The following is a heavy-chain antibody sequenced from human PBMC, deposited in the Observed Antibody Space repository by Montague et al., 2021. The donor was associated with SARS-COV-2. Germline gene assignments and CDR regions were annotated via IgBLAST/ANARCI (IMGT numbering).Heavy chain of an antibody. Sequence: LGKVSCKASGYTFTNYDINWVRQAPGQGLEWMGWMNPNNDNRGYTQKFEGRVTMTRNTSISTAYMELSSLRSEDTAVYYCARAEYCSGGSCGYYYYGMDVWGQGTSVTVSS. V-gene: IGHV1-8*01. J-gene: IGHJ6*02. D-gene: IGHD2-15*01. CDR3: ARAEYCSGGSCGYYYYGMDV. CDR2: MNPNNDNR. CDR1: GYTFTNYD.